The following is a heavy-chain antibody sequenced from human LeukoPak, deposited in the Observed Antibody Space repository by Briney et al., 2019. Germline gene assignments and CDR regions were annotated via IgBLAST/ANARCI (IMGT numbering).Heavy chain of an antibody. CDR3: ARGPPIAVAGTIDY. CDR2: MNPNSGNT. J-gene: IGHJ4*02. CDR1: GYTFTSYD. D-gene: IGHD6-19*01. Sequence: ASVKVSCKASGYTFTSYDINWVRQATGQGPEWMGWMNPNSGNTGYAQKFQGRVTMTRNTSISTAYMELSSLRSEDTAVYYCARGPPIAVAGTIDYWGQGTLVTVSS. V-gene: IGHV1-8*01.